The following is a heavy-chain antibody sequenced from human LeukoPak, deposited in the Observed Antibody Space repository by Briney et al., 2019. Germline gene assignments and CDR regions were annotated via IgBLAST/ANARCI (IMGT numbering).Heavy chain of an antibody. CDR1: GYAISSDYY. CDR3: SRGSIYDSRGVDP. CDR2: IYHSGST. D-gene: IGHD3-22*01. Sequence: SETLSLTCTVSGYAISSDYYWTWVRQPPGKGLKWIGNIYHSGSTYYNPSLKSRATISIDTSKNHFSLKVNSVTAADTAVYYCSRGSIYDSRGVDPWGQGTLVTVSS. J-gene: IGHJ5*02. V-gene: IGHV4-38-2*02.